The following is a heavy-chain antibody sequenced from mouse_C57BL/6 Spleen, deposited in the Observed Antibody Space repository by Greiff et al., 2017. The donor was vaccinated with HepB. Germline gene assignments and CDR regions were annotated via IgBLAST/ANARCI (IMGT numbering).Heavy chain of an antibody. D-gene: IGHD1-1*01. Sequence: VKLQESGAELVRPGASVKLSCKASGYTFTDYYINWVKQRPGQGLEWIARIYPGSGNTYYNEKFKGKATLTAEKSSSTAYMQLSSLTSEDSAVYCCARLPLGFYGSGAYWGQGTLVTVSA. J-gene: IGHJ3*01. CDR1: GYTFTDYY. V-gene: IGHV1-76*01. CDR2: IYPGSGNT. CDR3: ARLPLGFYGSGAY.